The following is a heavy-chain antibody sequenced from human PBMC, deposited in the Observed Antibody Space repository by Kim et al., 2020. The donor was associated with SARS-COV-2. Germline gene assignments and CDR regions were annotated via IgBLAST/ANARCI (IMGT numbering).Heavy chain of an antibody. CDR3: ARDNPHYCSSTSCYMGYYYFMDV. V-gene: IGHV4-59*01. Sequence: SETLSLTCTVSGASISSYYWSWIRQPPGMGLEWIGYIYDSGITNYNPSLKSRVTISVDTSKNQFSLKLSSVTAADTAVYYCARDNPHYCSSTSCYMGYYYFMDVWGKGTTVTVSS. D-gene: IGHD2-2*02. CDR1: GASISSYY. CDR2: IYDSGIT. J-gene: IGHJ6*03.